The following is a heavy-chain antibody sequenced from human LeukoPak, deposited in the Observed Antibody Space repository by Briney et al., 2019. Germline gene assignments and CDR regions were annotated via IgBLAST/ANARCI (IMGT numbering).Heavy chain of an antibody. CDR1: GFTFSSYG. CDR3: ARVGGRHVEMANNWFDP. D-gene: IGHD5-24*01. CDR2: ISGSGGST. Sequence: PPGGSLRLSCAASGFTFSSYGMSWVRQAPGKGLEWISAISGSGGSTDYVDFVKGRFTISRDNSKNTLYMQMNSLRADDTAVYYCARVGGRHVEMANNWFDPWGQGTLVTVSS. V-gene: IGHV3-23*01. J-gene: IGHJ5*02.